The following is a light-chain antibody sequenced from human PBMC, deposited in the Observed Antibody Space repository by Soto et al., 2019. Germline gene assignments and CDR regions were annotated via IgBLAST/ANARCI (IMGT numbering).Light chain of an antibody. V-gene: IGLV2-14*01. CDR3: TSYASGSSHVV. CDR1: SSDIGGYDY. J-gene: IGLJ2*01. Sequence: QSALTQPASVSGSPGQSITLSCTGTSSDIGGYDYVSWYQRHPGKAPKLIIYDVNNRPSGVSNRFSRSKSGNTASLTISGLQAEDEADYYCTSYASGSSHVVFGGGTQLTVL. CDR2: DVN.